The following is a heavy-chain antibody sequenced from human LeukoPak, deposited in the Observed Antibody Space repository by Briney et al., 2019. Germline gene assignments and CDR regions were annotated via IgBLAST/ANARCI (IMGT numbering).Heavy chain of an antibody. CDR2: IRYDGSNK. CDR1: GFTFSSYG. Sequence: PGGSLRLSCAASGFTFSSYGMHWVRQAPGKGLEWVAFIRYDGSNKYYADSVKGRFTISRDNSKNTLYLQVNSLRAEDTAVYYCAKDRYLVATTFPSGWGQGTLVTVSS. D-gene: IGHD5-12*01. CDR3: AKDRYLVATTFPSG. V-gene: IGHV3-30*02. J-gene: IGHJ4*02.